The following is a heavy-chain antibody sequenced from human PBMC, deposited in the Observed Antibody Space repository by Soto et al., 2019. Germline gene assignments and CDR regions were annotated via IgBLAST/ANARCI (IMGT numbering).Heavy chain of an antibody. Sequence: SLRLSCAASGFTFSSYAMHWVRQAPGKGLEWVAVISYDGSNKYYADSVKGRFTISRDNSKNTLYLQMNSLRAEDTAVYYCASPNPPRTYYYDSSGPTDYWGQGTLVTVSS. D-gene: IGHD3-22*01. V-gene: IGHV3-30-3*01. J-gene: IGHJ4*02. CDR3: ASPNPPRTYYYDSSGPTDY. CDR2: ISYDGSNK. CDR1: GFTFSSYA.